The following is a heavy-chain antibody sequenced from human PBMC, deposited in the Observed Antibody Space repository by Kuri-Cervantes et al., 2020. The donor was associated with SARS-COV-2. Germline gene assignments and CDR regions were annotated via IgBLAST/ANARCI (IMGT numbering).Heavy chain of an antibody. D-gene: IGHD3-9*01. CDR3: ARDLGDILTGYYNGDYYYYGMDV. V-gene: IGHV3-33*01. CDR1: GFTFSSYG. J-gene: IGHJ6*02. Sequence: GGSLRLSCAASGFTFSSYGMHWVRQAPGKGLEWVAVIWYDGSNKYYADSVKGRFTISRDNSKNTLYLQMNSLRAEDTAVYYCARDLGDILTGYYNGDYYYYGMDVWGQGTTVTVSS. CDR2: IWYDGSNK.